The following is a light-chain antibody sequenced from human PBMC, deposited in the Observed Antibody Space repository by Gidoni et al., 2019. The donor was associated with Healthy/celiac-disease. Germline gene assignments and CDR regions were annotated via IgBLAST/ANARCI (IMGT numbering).Light chain of an antibody. J-gene: IGLJ2*01. CDR3: SSYTSSSTPVV. Sequence: QSALPQPASVSGSPGPSLTISCTGPTSDVGGYNYVSWYQQHPGKAPKLMIYEVTNRPSGVSNRFSGSKSGNTASLTISGLQAEDEADYYCSSYTSSSTPVVFGGGTKLTVL. CDR1: TSDVGGYNY. V-gene: IGLV2-14*01. CDR2: EVT.